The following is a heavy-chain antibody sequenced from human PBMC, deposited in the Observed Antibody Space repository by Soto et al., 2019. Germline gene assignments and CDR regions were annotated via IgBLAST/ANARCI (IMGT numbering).Heavy chain of an antibody. CDR3: ASARWDY. V-gene: IGHV4-34*01. CDR1: CASFTSNY. CDR2: INHNGLT. Sequence: PSETLSLTCGVYCASFTSNYWSWVRQPPAKGLEWIGEINHNGLTNYNPSLKSRVTISVDTSKNQFSLKLTSVTAADTAVYYCASARWDYWGQGTLVTVS. D-gene: IGHD2-15*01. J-gene: IGHJ4*02.